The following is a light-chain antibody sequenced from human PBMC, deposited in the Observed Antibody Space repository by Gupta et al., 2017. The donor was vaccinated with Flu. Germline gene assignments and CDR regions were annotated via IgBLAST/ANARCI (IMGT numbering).Light chain of an antibody. V-gene: IGKV1-39*01. J-gene: IGKJ1*01. CDR3: QQNYGVVQWT. CDR2: GAA. CDR1: QRITTY. Sequence: DRVTITCRARQRITTYVNWYQQKPGKAPELLIYGAARLKNGVPSRFRGSGYGTKFTLTISSLQFEDFATHYCQQNYGVVQWTFGQGTKVEI.